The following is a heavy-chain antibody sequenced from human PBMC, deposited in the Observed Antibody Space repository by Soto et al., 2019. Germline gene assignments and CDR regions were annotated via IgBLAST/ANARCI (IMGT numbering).Heavy chain of an antibody. D-gene: IGHD3-22*01. CDR2: IYYSGST. J-gene: IGHJ3*01. Sequence: SETLSLTCTVSGGSFSSGDYYWSWIRPHPGKGLEGIGYIYYSGSTYYNPSLRSRVTISVDTSTKQFSLKLTSVTAADTALYYCARHDSADRTFDLWGQGTKVTVPS. V-gene: IGHV4-31*03. CDR3: ARHDSADRTFDL. CDR1: GGSFSSGDYY.